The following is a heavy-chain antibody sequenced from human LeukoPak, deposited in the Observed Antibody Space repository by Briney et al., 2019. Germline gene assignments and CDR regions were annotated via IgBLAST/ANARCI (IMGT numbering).Heavy chain of an antibody. CDR3: ARRFNPERWFDP. CDR2: INPNSGGT. CDR1: GYTFTGYY. D-gene: IGHD3-10*01. Sequence: ASVKVSCKASGYTFTGYYMHWVRQAPGQGLEWMGWINPNSGGTNYAQMFQGRVTMTRDTSIKTAYLDVERLTSDDTAVYYCARRFNPERWFDPWGPGTLVTVSS. J-gene: IGHJ5*02. V-gene: IGHV1-2*02.